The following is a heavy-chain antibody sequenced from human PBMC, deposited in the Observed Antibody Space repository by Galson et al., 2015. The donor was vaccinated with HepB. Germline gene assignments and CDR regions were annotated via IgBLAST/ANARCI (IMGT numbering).Heavy chain of an antibody. D-gene: IGHD6-19*01. J-gene: IGHJ4*02. CDR2: IRGRTEGYAT. CDR3: CRHVTAVTGENLDY. Sequence: SLRLSCAASGLTFSDSTIHWVRQASGKGLEWVGRIRGRTEGYATAYGGPVKGRFTISRDDSKNMAYLQMNGLKTEDTAVYYCCRHVTAVTGENLDYWGQGILVTVSS. CDR1: GLTFSDST. V-gene: IGHV3-73*01.